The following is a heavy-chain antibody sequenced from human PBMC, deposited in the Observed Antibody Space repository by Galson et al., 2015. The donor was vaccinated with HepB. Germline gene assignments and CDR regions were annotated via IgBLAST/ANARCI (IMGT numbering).Heavy chain of an antibody. CDR1: GYTFTSYA. CDR2: INAGNGNT. CDR3: ARDPLLVRGDYYGMDV. J-gene: IGHJ6*02. V-gene: IGHV1-3*01. D-gene: IGHD3-10*01. Sequence: SVKVSCKASGYTFTSYAMHWVRQAPGQRLEWMGWINAGNGNTKYSQKFQGRVTITRDTSASTAYMELSSLRSEDTAVYYCARDPLLVRGDYYGMDVWGQGTTVTVSS.